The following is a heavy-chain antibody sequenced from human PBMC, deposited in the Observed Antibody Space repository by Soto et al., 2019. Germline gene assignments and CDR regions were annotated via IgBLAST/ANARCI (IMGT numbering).Heavy chain of an antibody. CDR2: INPNSGNT. Sequence: ASVKVSCKASGYPFPSSDINWVRQATGQGLEWTGWINPNSGNTGYAQKFQGRVTMTTNTSTNTAYMELSSLRSEDTAVYYCARTPPLEPVHFDYWGQGTLVTVSS. CDR3: ARTPPLEPVHFDY. CDR1: GYPFPSSD. J-gene: IGHJ4*02. V-gene: IGHV1-8*01. D-gene: IGHD2-15*01.